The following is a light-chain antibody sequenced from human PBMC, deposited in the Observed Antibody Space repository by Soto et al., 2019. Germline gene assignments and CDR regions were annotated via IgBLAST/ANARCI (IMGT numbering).Light chain of an antibody. V-gene: IGLV1-40*01. Sequence: QSVLTQPPSVSGAPGQRVTISCTGSSSNIGAGYDVHWYQQLPGTAPKLLIYGNSNRPSGVPDRFSGSKSGTSASLAITGLQAEEGADYYCQSYDSSLSGWGFGGGTKLTVL. CDR3: QSYDSSLSGWG. CDR1: SSNIGAGYD. J-gene: IGLJ3*02. CDR2: GNS.